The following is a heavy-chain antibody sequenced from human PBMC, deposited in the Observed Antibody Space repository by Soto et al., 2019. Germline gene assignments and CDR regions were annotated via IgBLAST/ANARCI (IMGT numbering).Heavy chain of an antibody. V-gene: IGHV4-34*01. J-gene: IGHJ5*01. CDR3: STRAYDTNGYYRFDP. CDR1: GGSFSGRS. D-gene: IGHD3-22*01. CDR2: INHSGRV. Sequence: PSETLSLTCAVYGGSFSGRSWTWIRQSPGKGLEWIGDINHSGRVNYGPSLKSRVTISLDTSKNQFSLTLSAVTAADTAMYYCSTRAYDTNGYYRFDPWGQGTLVTVSS.